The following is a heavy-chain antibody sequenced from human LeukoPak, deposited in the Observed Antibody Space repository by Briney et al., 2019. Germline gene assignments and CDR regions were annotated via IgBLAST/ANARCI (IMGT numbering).Heavy chain of an antibody. J-gene: IGHJ4*02. V-gene: IGHV4-39*01. CDR2: IYYSGSP. CDR1: GGFLGTSHDY. D-gene: IGHD6-19*01. CDR3: ARRSSGWEKVDY. Sequence: SEPLSLTCSLCGGFLGTSHDYWPWIRQPPGKVVEWMGNIYYSGSPYYNPTLKNRVLISADTSKTQCSLRLNSVTPADTAVYYCARRSSGWEKVDYWGQGTLVTVSS.